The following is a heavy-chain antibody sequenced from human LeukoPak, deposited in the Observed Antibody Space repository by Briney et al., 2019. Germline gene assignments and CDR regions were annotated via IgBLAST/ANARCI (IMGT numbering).Heavy chain of an antibody. CDR3: ARELFSLRIAVAGTDYYYGMDV. D-gene: IGHD6-19*01. CDR2: TYYRSKWYN. V-gene: IGHV6-1*01. CDR1: GDSVSSNSSA. Sequence: SQTLSLTCAISGDSVSSNSSAWNWIRQSPSRGLEWLGRTYYRSKWYNDYAVSVKSRITINPDTSKNQFSLQLNSVTPEDTAVYYCARELFSLRIAVAGTDYYYGMDVWGQGTTLTVSS. J-gene: IGHJ6*02.